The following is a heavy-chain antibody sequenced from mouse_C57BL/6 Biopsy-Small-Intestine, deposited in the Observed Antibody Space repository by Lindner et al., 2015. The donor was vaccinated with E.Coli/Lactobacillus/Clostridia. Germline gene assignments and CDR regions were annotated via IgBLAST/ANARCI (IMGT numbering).Heavy chain of an antibody. J-gene: IGHJ4*01. Sequence: VQLQESGPELVKPGDSVKISCKASGYSFTGYFMNWVMQSHGKSLEWIGRFNPNNGDTFYNQKFKGKATLTVDKSSTTAHMELRSLTSEDSAVYYCARILDGNYVDYYAMDYWGQGTSVTVSS. CDR1: GYSFTGYF. CDR2: FNPNNGDT. CDR3: ARILDGNYVDYYAMDY. D-gene: IGHD2-1*01. V-gene: IGHV1-20*01.